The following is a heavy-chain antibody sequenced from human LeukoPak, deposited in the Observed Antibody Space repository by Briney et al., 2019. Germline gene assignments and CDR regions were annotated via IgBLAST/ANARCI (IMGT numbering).Heavy chain of an antibody. CDR1: GFTFSDYY. CDR3: ARGLRYWLAFDI. D-gene: IGHD2-8*02. Sequence: GGSLRLSCAASGFTFSDYYMSWIRQAPGKGLGWVSYVSSSGSTIYYADSVKGRFTISRENAKNSLYLQMNSLRAEDTAVYYCARGLRYWLAFDIWGQGTMVTVSS. J-gene: IGHJ3*02. V-gene: IGHV3-11*01. CDR2: VSSSGSTI.